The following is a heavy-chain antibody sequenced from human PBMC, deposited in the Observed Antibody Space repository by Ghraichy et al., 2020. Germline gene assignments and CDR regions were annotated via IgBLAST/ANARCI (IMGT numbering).Heavy chain of an antibody. V-gene: IGHV3-7*01. CDR1: GFTFSSYW. Sequence: GGSLGLSCAASGFTFSSYWMSWVRQAPGKGLEWVANIKQDGSEKYYVDSVKGRFTISRDNAKNSLYLQMNSLRAEDTAVYYCARGQWLELDGMDVWGQGTTVTVSS. D-gene: IGHD6-19*01. CDR2: IKQDGSEK. J-gene: IGHJ6*02. CDR3: ARGQWLELDGMDV.